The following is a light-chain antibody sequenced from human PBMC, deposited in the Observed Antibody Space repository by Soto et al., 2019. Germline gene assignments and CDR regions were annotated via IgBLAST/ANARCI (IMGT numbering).Light chain of an antibody. CDR1: SSNIGSNY. Sequence: QPVLTLPPSASGTPGQRVTISCSGSSSNIGSNYVYWYQQLPGTAPKLLIYRNNQRPSGVPDRFSGSKSGTSASLAISGLRSEDEADYYCAAWDDSLSAYVVFGGGTKLTVL. CDR3: AAWDDSLSAYVV. CDR2: RNN. J-gene: IGLJ2*01. V-gene: IGLV1-47*01.